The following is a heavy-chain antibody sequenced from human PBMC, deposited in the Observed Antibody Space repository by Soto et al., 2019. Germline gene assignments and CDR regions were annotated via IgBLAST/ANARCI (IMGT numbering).Heavy chain of an antibody. CDR3: ASRLGSNRSDDY. D-gene: IGHD1-26*01. CDR1: GFTFSDHL. CDR2: IRTKANSYTT. Sequence: EVQLVESGGGLVQPGGSLRLSCAVSGFTFSDHLMDWVRQAPGKGLEWVGRIRTKANSYTTEYAASVKGRFTNSRDDSKSAWFLQMNSLNAEDTAVYYCASRLGSNRSDDYWGQGALGSVST. V-gene: IGHV3-72*01. J-gene: IGHJ4*02.